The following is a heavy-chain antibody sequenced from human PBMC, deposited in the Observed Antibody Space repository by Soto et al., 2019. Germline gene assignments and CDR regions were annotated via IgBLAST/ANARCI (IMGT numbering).Heavy chain of an antibody. Sequence: QITLKESGPPLVKPTQTLTLTCTFSEFSLTTRGVGVGWIRQPPGKALEWLALIYWDDDKRYSPSLKTRLTITKDTSKNQVVLTVTNLDPMDTATYFCARDSSGWYGLDYWGQGILVTVSS. CDR1: EFSLTTRGVG. CDR3: ARDSSGWYGLDY. J-gene: IGHJ4*02. D-gene: IGHD6-19*01. CDR2: IYWDDDK. V-gene: IGHV2-5*02.